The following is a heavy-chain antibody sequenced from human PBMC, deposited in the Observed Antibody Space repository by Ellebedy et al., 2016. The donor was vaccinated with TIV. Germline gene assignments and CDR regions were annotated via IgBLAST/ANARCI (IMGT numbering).Heavy chain of an antibody. CDR2: ISWNSGSI. Sequence: SLKISCAASGFTFDDYAMHWVRQAPGKGLEWVSGISWNSGSIGYADSVKGRFTISRDNAKNSLYLQMNSLRAEDTALYYCAKDISSSGSNFDYWGQGTLVTVSS. D-gene: IGHD3-22*01. CDR3: AKDISSSGSNFDY. J-gene: IGHJ4*02. CDR1: GFTFDDYA. V-gene: IGHV3-9*01.